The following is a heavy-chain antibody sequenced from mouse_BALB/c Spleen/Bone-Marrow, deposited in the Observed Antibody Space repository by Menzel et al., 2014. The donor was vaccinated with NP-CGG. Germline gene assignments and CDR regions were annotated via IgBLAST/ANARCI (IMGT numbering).Heavy chain of an antibody. CDR3: AKLGRSYYYVDV. D-gene: IGHD1-1*01. CDR1: GFSLTDYG. J-gene: IGHJ1*01. V-gene: IGHV2-6-5*01. Sequence: VKVVESGPGLVAPSQSLSITCTVSGFSLTDYGVSWIRQPPGKGLERLGVIWGGGSTYYNSALKSRLSISKDDSKSQVFLKMNSLQTVDTAMYYCAKLGRSYYYVDVWGAGTTVTVSS. CDR2: IWGGGST.